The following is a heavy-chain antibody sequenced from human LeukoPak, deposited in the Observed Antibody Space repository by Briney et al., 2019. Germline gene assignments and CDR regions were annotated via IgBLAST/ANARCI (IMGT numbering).Heavy chain of an antibody. CDR2: INHSGST. D-gene: IGHD2-15*01. Sequence: PSETLSLTCAVYGGSFSGYYWSWIRQPPGKGLEWIGEINHSGSTNYNPSLKSRVTISVDTSKNQFSPKLSSVTAADTAVYYCAGIHRYCSGGACYVLDNWGQGTLVAVSS. CDR1: GGSFSGYY. V-gene: IGHV4-34*01. J-gene: IGHJ4*02. CDR3: AGIHRYCSGGACYVLDN.